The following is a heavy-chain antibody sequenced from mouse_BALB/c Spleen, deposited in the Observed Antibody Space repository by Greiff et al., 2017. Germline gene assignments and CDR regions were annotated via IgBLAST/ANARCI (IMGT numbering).Heavy chain of an antibody. D-gene: IGHD2-3*01. CDR1: GFSLTSYG. V-gene: IGHV2-9*02. CDR3: ARDKIYDGYYAMDY. Sequence: VQLQQSGPGLVAPSQSLSITCTVSGFSLTSYGVHWVRQPPGKGLEWLGVIWAGGSTNYNSALMSRLSISKDNSKSQVFLKMNSLQTDDTAMYYCARDKIYDGYYAMDYWGQGTSVTVSS. J-gene: IGHJ4*01. CDR2: IWAGGST.